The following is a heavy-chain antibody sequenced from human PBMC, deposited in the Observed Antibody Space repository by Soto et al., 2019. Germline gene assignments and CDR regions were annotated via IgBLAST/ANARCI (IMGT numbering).Heavy chain of an antibody. Sequence: SETLSLTCAVSGGSISSGGYYWSWVRQHPGKGLEWLGYIYYRGSTYYNPSLKSRVHISVDTSKKHFSLRLSSVTAADTAVYYCARVEVVITRGALDYWGPGTLVTVSS. D-gene: IGHD2-15*01. CDR1: GGSISSGGYY. J-gene: IGHJ4*02. CDR2: IYYRGST. V-gene: IGHV4-31*11. CDR3: ARVEVVITRGALDY.